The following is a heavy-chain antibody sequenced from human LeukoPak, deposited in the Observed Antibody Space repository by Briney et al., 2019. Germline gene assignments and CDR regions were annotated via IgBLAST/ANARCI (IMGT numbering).Heavy chain of an antibody. Sequence: GGSLRLSCAASGFTFSSYAMSWVRQAPGKGLEWVSAISGSGGSTYYADSVKGRFTISRDNSKNTLYLQMNSLRAEDTAVYYCAKRGSITEANYYYAMDVWGQGTTVIVSS. CDR2: ISGSGGST. J-gene: IGHJ6*02. D-gene: IGHD1-20*01. CDR3: AKRGSITEANYYYAMDV. CDR1: GFTFSSYA. V-gene: IGHV3-23*01.